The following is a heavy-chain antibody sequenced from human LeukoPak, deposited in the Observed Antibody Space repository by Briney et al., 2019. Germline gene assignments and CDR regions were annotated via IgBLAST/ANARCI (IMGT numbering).Heavy chain of an antibody. CDR3: ASWVAVAGGFDY. J-gene: IGHJ4*02. Sequence: PSETLSLTCTVSGGSISISSYYWGWIRQPPGKGLEWIGSIYYSGSTYYNPSLKSRVTISVDTSKNQFSLKLSSVTAADTAVYYCASWVAVAGGFDYWGQGTLVTVSS. CDR1: GGSISISSYY. D-gene: IGHD6-19*01. V-gene: IGHV4-39*01. CDR2: IYYSGST.